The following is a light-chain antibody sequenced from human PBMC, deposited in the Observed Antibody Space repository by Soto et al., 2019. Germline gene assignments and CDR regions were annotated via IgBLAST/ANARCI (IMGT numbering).Light chain of an antibody. V-gene: IGLV2-23*01. CDR2: EGS. J-gene: IGLJ1*01. Sequence: QSALTQPASVSGSPGQSITISCTGTISDVGSYNLVSWYQQHPGKAPKLMIYEGSKRPSGVSNRFSGSKSGNTASLTISGLQAEDEADYYCCSYAGSSPNYVLRTGTKVTVL. CDR1: ISDVGSYNL. CDR3: CSYAGSSPNYV.